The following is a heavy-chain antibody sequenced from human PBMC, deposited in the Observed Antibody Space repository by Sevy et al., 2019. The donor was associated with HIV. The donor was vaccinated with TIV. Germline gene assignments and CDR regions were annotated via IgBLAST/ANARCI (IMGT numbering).Heavy chain of an antibody. CDR3: TRFSESGSYYFLGDYYYYYMDV. D-gene: IGHD1-26*01. J-gene: IGHJ6*03. V-gene: IGHV3-73*01. Sequence: GGSLRLSCAASGFTFSGSAMHWVRQASGKGLEWVGRIRSKANSYATAYAASVKGRFTISRDDSKNTAYLQMNSLKTEDTAVYYCTRFSESGSYYFLGDYYYYYMDVWVKGTTVTVSS. CDR1: GFTFSGSA. CDR2: IRSKANSYAT.